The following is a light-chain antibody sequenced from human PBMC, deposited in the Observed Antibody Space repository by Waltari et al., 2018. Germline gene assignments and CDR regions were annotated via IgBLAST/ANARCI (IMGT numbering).Light chain of an antibody. CDR1: QSISSQ. V-gene: IGKV3-15*01. J-gene: IGKJ3*01. CDR3: QQYHESPPIT. Sequence: EIVMTQSPATLSVSAGERATLSCRASQSISSQLAWYQQKPGQAPRLLIYGASTRATGIPARFSGSGSGTEFTLTISSLQSEDFAVYFCQQYHESPPITFGPGTKVDIK. CDR2: GAS.